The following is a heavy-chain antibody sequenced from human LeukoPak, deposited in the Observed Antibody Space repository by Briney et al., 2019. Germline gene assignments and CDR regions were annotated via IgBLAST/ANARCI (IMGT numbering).Heavy chain of an antibody. D-gene: IGHD3-10*01. CDR2: ISAYNGNT. CDR1: GYTFTSYG. J-gene: IGHJ5*02. Sequence: ASVKVSCKASGYTFTSYGISWVRQAPGQGLEWMGWISAYNGNTNYAQKLQGRVTMTTDTSTSTAYLEMSSLRSEDTAVYYCAPQTLYYTGSGWLTRFDPWGQGTLVTVFS. CDR3: APQTLYYTGSGWLTRFDP. V-gene: IGHV1-18*01.